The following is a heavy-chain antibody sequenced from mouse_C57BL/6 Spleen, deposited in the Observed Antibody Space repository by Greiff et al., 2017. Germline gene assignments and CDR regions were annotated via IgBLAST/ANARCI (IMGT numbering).Heavy chain of an antibody. CDR3: ARRSNRGFDV. CDR1: GYTFTDYY. D-gene: IGHD2-5*01. J-gene: IGHJ1*03. Sequence: VQLQQSGPELVKPGASVKISCKASGYTFTDYYMNWVKQSHGKSLEWIGDINPNNGGTSYNQKFKGKATLTVDKSSSTAYMELRSLTSEDSAVYYCARRSNRGFDVWGTGTTVTVSS. CDR2: INPNNGGT. V-gene: IGHV1-26*01.